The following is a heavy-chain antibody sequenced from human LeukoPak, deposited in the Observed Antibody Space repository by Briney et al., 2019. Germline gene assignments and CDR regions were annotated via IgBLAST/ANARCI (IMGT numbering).Heavy chain of an antibody. CDR2: IGETGNHT. J-gene: IGHJ4*02. D-gene: IGHD2-15*01. Sequence: PGGSLRLSCAASGFTFSNYAMKWDGQAPGKGLGGASFIGETGNHTYYADSVKGRFTISRDNSKNTLYLQMNSQRALDAAVYYCAKDTRWGCSGGSCYLWSYWGQGTLVTVSS. CDR1: GFTFSNYA. V-gene: IGHV3-23*01. CDR3: AKDTRWGCSGGSCYLWSY.